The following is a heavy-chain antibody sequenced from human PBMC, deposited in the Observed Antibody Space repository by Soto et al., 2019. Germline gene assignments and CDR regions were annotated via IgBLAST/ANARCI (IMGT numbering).Heavy chain of an antibody. CDR1: GGTFSSYA. V-gene: IGHV1-69*12. J-gene: IGHJ4*02. Sequence: QVQLVQSGADVKKPGSSVTVSCKASGGTFSSYAISWVRQAPGQGLEWVAGIIPIFGTANNAQKFQGRVTITADESTSTAYMELSSLRSEDTAVYYCARSSALYSYGEQNYWGQGTLVTVSS. D-gene: IGHD5-18*01. CDR3: ARSSALYSYGEQNY. CDR2: IIPIFGTA.